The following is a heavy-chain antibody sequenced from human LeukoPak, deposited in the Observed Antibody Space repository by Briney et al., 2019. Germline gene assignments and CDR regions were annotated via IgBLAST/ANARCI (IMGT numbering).Heavy chain of an antibody. Sequence: SVKVSCKASGGTFSSYAISWVRQAPGQGLEWMGGIIPIFGTANYAQKFQGRVTITADESTSTAYMELSSLRSEDTAVYYCARIAVGIAAAGTVRWFDPWGQGTLVTVSS. CDR1: GGTFSSYA. CDR3: ARIAVGIAAAGTVRWFDP. D-gene: IGHD6-13*01. J-gene: IGHJ5*02. V-gene: IGHV1-69*13. CDR2: IIPIFGTA.